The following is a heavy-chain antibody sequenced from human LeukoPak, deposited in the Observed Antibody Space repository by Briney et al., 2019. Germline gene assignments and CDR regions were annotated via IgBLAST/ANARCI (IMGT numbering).Heavy chain of an antibody. CDR1: GYTFTSYG. CDR3: AREATYSGYDRLDY. J-gene: IGHJ4*02. Sequence: ASAKVSCKASGYTFTSYGISWVRQAPGQGLEWMGWISAYNGNTNYAQKLQGRVTMTTDTSTSTAYMELRSLRSDDTAVYYCAREATYSGYDRLDYWGQGTQVTVSS. CDR2: ISAYNGNT. V-gene: IGHV1-18*04. D-gene: IGHD5-12*01.